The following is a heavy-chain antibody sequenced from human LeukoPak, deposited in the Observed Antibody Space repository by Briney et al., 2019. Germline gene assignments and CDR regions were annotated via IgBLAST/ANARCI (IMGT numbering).Heavy chain of an antibody. D-gene: IGHD2-2*01. Sequence: PGGSLRLSCAASGFTFSDYYMSWIRQAPGKGLEWVSYISSSGSTIYYADSVKGRFTISRDNAKNSLYLQMNSLRAEDTDVYYCARVGGYCSSTSCWGENWFDPWGQGTLVTVSS. CDR3: ARVGGYCSSTSCWGENWFDP. CDR2: ISSSGSTI. V-gene: IGHV3-11*04. CDR1: GFTFSDYY. J-gene: IGHJ5*02.